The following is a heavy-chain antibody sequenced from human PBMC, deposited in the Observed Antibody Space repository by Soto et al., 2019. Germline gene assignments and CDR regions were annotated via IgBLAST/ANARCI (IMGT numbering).Heavy chain of an antibody. CDR3: ARGTAWQLPFDY. V-gene: IGHV4-59*01. Sequence: SETLSLTCTVSSDSISSYYWSWIRQPPGKRLEWIGYISYSGSTDYNPSLKSRVTISGATSKNQFSLKVSSVTAADTAVYYCARGTAWQLPFDYRGQGTLVTVSS. J-gene: IGHJ4*02. CDR2: ISYSGST. CDR1: SDSISSYY. D-gene: IGHD2-21*02.